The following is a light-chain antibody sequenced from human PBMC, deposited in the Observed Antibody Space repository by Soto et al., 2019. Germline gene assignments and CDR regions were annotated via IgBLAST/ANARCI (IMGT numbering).Light chain of an antibody. CDR3: QQYASSPVT. Sequence: EIVLTQSPGTLSLSPGERATLSCRASQSVGSNYLAWYQQKPGQAPRLLIYGASNRAAGIPDRFSGSGSGTDFALTISRLEPEDSAVYYCQQYASSPVTVGGGTKVDIK. V-gene: IGKV3-20*01. CDR2: GAS. J-gene: IGKJ4*01. CDR1: QSVGSNY.